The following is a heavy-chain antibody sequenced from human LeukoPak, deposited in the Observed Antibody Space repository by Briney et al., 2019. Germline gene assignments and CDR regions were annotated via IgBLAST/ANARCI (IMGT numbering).Heavy chain of an antibody. V-gene: IGHV1-69*01. CDR1: GGTFSNHA. J-gene: IGHJ4*02. Sequence: GSSVKVSCKASGGTFSNHAVSWGRQAPGQGLEWMGGIIPIFGTANYAQKFQGRVTITADESTSTAYMELSSLRSEDTAVYYCARAHRQLERLGRYYFDYWGQGTLVTVSS. CDR3: ARAHRQLERLGRYYFDY. CDR2: IIPIFGTA. D-gene: IGHD1-1*01.